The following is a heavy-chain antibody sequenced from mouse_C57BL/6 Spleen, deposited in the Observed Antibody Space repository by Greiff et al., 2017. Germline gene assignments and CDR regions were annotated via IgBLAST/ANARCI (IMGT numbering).Heavy chain of an antibody. V-gene: IGHV2-6-1*01. CDR3: ARHGFTTVVATDAMDY. CDR2: IWSDGST. Sequence: VKLVESGPGLVAPSQSLSITCTVSGFSLTSYGVHWVRQPPGKGLEWLVVIWSDGSTTYNSALKSRLSISKDNSKSQVFLKMNSLQTDDTAMYYCARHGFTTVVATDAMDYWGQGTSVTVSS. D-gene: IGHD1-1*01. CDR1: GFSLTSYG. J-gene: IGHJ4*01.